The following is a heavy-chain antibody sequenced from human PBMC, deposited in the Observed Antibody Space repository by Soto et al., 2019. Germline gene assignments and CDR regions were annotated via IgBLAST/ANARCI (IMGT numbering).Heavy chain of an antibody. V-gene: IGHV4-4*02. CDR3: ATVRAPTDY. CDR2: IYHSGST. CDR1: GGSISSSNW. Sequence: QVQLQESGPGLVKPSGTLSLTCAVSGGSISSSNWWSWVRQPPGKGLEWIGEIYHSGSTNYNPSPKRRVTRSVDKSTNQFSLKLSSVPAADTAVYYCATVRAPTDYWGQGTLVTVSS. J-gene: IGHJ4*02. D-gene: IGHD2-8*01.